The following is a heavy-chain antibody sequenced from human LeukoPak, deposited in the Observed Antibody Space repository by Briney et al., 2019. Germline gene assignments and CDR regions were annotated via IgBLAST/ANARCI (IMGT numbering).Heavy chain of an antibody. CDR3: ARAREDAFDI. V-gene: IGHV1-2*02. Sequence: GASVKVSCKASGYTLTGYYMHWVRQAPGQGLEWMGWINPSSGGTKYAQKFQGRVTMTRDTSISTAYMELSRLRYDDTAVYYCARAREDAFDIWGQGTMVTVSS. D-gene: IGHD1-26*01. J-gene: IGHJ3*02. CDR2: INPSSGGT. CDR1: GYTLTGYY.